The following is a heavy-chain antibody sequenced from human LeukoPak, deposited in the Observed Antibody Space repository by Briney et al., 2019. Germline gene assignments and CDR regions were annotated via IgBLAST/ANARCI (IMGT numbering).Heavy chain of an antibody. J-gene: IGHJ4*02. CDR3: ARDRVGSGWPRPWYFEF. V-gene: IGHV1-2*02. CDR1: GYTFTAYY. Sequence: ASVNVSCKPSGYTFTAYYLHWVPQAPGQGLEGMGWINPNTGATIYAEKLQGRVTMTRDTSIDTAYMEMRSLRSDDTAVYYCARDRVGSGWPRPWYFEFWGQGTLITVSS. CDR2: INPNTGAT. D-gene: IGHD6-19*01.